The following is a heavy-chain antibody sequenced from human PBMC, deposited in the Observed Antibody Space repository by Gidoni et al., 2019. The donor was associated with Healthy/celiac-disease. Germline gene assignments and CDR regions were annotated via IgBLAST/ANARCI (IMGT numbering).Heavy chain of an antibody. CDR3: ARDLSPSRITIFGVVIYYYYGMDV. V-gene: IGHV3-33*01. D-gene: IGHD3-3*01. CDR2: IWYDGSNK. Sequence: KGLEWVAVIWYDGSNKYYADSVKGRFTISRDNSKNTLYLQMNSLRAEDTAVYYCARDLSPSRITIFGVVIYYYYGMDVWGQGTTVTVSS. J-gene: IGHJ6*02.